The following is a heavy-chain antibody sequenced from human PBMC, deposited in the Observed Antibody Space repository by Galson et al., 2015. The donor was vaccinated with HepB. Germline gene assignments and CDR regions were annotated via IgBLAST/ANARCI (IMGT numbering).Heavy chain of an antibody. CDR3: ARDTLTNFDVLTGHYSTAGFDC. J-gene: IGHJ4*02. V-gene: IGHV6-1*01. D-gene: IGHD3-9*01. Sequence: CAISGDSVSSNTAAWNWIRQSPSRGLEWLGRTYCRSKRYNDYALSVKSRITINADTSKNQFSLQLNSVTPEDTAVYYCARDTLTNFDVLTGHYSTAGFDCWRQGSLVTVSS. CDR2: TYCRSKRYN. CDR1: GDSVSSNTAA.